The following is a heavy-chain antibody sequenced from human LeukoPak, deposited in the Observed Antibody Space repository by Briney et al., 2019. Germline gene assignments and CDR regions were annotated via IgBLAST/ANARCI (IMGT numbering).Heavy chain of an antibody. Sequence: PSETLSLTCAVYGGSFSGYYWSWIRQPPGKGLEWIGEINHSGNTNYNPSLKSRVTISVDTSKNQFSLKLSSVTAADTAVYYCAAAPLYDYVWGSYSYYYYYMDVWGKGTTVTISS. D-gene: IGHD3-16*01. CDR2: INHSGNT. CDR1: GGSFSGYY. J-gene: IGHJ6*03. V-gene: IGHV4-34*01. CDR3: AAAPLYDYVWGSYSYYYYYMDV.